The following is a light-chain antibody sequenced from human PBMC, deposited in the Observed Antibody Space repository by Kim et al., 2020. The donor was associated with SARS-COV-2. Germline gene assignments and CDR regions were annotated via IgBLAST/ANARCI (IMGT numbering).Light chain of an antibody. Sequence: IQMTQSPSSLSASVGDRVTITCRASQSISSYLNWYQQKPGKAPKLLIYGASSLQSGVPSRFSGSGSGTDFTLTISSLQPEDFATYYCQQSYSTPLTFGGGTKVDIK. CDR3: QQSYSTPLT. CDR1: QSISSY. J-gene: IGKJ4*01. CDR2: GAS. V-gene: IGKV1-39*01.